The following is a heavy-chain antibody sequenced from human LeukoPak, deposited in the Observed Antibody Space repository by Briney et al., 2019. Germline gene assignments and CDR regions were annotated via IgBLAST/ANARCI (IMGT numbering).Heavy chain of an antibody. CDR3: AKARYSFYY. J-gene: IGHJ4*02. CDR1: GFTFSDYA. Sequence: GGSLRLSCAASGFTFSDYAMHWVRQAAGKGLEWVAVISKDGSDKFYADSVRGRFNISRDNSKNTLNLQMNSLRVEDTAVYYCAKARYSFYYWGQGILVTVSS. V-gene: IGHV3-30*04. CDR2: ISKDGSDK. D-gene: IGHD5-18*01.